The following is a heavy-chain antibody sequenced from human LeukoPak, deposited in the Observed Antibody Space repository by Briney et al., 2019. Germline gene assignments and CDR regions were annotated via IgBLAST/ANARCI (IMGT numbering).Heavy chain of an antibody. CDR3: ASGISVWVAYFHY. Sequence: SVTLSFKASGGTFTIYAISWVRQAPGQGNEWMGGSIPIFGPANYGQKFQGRVTIAADESTGTAYMELSSLRSEDTAVYYCASGISVWVAYFHYWGQETLVSVSS. J-gene: IGHJ4*02. V-gene: IGHV1-69*01. CDR1: GGTFTIYA. D-gene: IGHD5/OR15-5a*01. CDR2: SIPIFGPA.